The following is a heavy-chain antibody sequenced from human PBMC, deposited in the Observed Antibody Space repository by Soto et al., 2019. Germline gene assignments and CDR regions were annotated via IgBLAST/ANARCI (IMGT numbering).Heavy chain of an antibody. CDR2: VSYHGTNK. CDR1: GFTFSSYG. Sequence: LRLSCAASGFTFSSYGMHWVRQAPGKGLEWVALVSYHGTNKYYGDSVNGRFTISRDNSKNTLYLQMNSLRAEDTAVYYCARGLPYDSSGYFFDYWGQGTLVTVSS. V-gene: IGHV3-30*03. D-gene: IGHD3-22*01. J-gene: IGHJ4*02. CDR3: ARGLPYDSSGYFFDY.